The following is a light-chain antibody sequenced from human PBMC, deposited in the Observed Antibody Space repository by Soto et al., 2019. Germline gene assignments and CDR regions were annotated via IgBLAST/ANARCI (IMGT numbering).Light chain of an antibody. Sequence: QSALTQPASVSGSPGQSITISCTGTSSDVGGYNYVSWYQQHPGKAPKLMIYEVSNRPSGVSHRFSGSKSGNTASLTISGLQAEDEADYYCGSYTSSSTPVVFGTGTKVTVL. CDR1: SSDVGGYNY. J-gene: IGLJ1*01. V-gene: IGLV2-14*01. CDR2: EVS. CDR3: GSYTSSSTPVV.